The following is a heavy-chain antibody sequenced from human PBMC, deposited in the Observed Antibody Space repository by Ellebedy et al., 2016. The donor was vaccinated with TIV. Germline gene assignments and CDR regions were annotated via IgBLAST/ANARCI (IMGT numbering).Heavy chain of an antibody. Sequence: GESLKISCTASGFTFSSFTMNWVRQAPGKGLEWVSSISTNGKYIHVADSVKGRFTVSRDNTKNSLYLEMSSLRVEDTAIYYCARPAATYSRSWYDFDCWGQGTLVTVSS. J-gene: IGHJ4*02. CDR2: ISTNGKYI. V-gene: IGHV3-21*01. D-gene: IGHD6-13*01. CDR1: GFTFSSFT. CDR3: ARPAATYSRSWYDFDC.